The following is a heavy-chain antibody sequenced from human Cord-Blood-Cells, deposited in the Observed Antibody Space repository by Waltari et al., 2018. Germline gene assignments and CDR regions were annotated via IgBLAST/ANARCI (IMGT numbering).Heavy chain of an antibody. D-gene: IGHD3-10*01. Sequence: EVQLVESGGGLVQPGGSLRLSCAASGFTFSSYWMHWVRPAPGKGLVGVSRMNSDGSSTSYADSVKGRFTISRDNAKNTLYLQMNSLRAEDTAVYYCARGGIRFGELYYFDYWGQGTLVTVSS. J-gene: IGHJ4*02. V-gene: IGHV3-74*01. CDR3: ARGGIRFGELYYFDY. CDR1: GFTFSSYW. CDR2: MNSDGSST.